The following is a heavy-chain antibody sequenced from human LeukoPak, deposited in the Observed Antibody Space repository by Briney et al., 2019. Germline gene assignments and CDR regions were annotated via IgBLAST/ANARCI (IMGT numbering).Heavy chain of an antibody. D-gene: IGHD6-19*01. CDR2: ISYDGSNK. CDR1: GFTFSSYG. CDR3: AKDAVAAETPYFDY. V-gene: IGHV3-30*18. J-gene: IGHJ4*02. Sequence: GGSLRLSCAASGFTFSSYGMHWVRQAPGKGLEWVAVISYDGSNKYYADSVKGRFTISRDNSKNTLYLQMNSLRAEDTAVYYCAKDAVAAETPYFDYWGQGTLATVSS.